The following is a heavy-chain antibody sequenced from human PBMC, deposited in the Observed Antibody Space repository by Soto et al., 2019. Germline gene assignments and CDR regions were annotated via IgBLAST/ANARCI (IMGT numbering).Heavy chain of an antibody. D-gene: IGHD1-1*01. CDR2: SSYNGGT. CDR3: ARHRIEVVWRGFDF. V-gene: IGHV4-39*01. CDR1: ADSSTISNSY. J-gene: IGHJ4*02. Sequence: SETLSLTCTVSADSSTISNSYWGWLRQPPGKGLQWIGSSSYNGGTFYNPSLKGRVAISVDTSKKQSSLQVTSVTAADTAVYYCARHRIEVVWRGFDFWGQGSPVTVS.